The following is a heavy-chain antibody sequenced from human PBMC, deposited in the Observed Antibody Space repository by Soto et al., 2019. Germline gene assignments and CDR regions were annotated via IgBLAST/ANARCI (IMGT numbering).Heavy chain of an antibody. D-gene: IGHD6-6*01. CDR3: AKDTAAREGYYYYGMDV. CDR2: ISYDRSNG. CDR1: GFTFSSYG. V-gene: IGHV3-30*18. Sequence: GGSLRLSCAASGFTFSSYGMHWVRQGPGKGLEWVAVISYDRSNGYYADSVKGRFAISRDNSKNTLYLQINSLRAEDTAVYYCAKDTAAREGYYYYGMDVWGQGTTVTVSS. J-gene: IGHJ6*02.